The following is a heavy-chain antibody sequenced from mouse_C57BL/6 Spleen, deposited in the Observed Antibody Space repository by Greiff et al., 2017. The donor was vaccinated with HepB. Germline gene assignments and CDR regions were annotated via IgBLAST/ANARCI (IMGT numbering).Heavy chain of an antibody. CDR3: TSTVVEPHWYFDV. D-gene: IGHD1-1*01. Sequence: EVQLQQSGAELVRPGASVKLSCTASGFNIKDYYMHWVKQRPEQGLEWIGRIDPEDGDTEYAPKFQGKATMTANTSANTAYLQLSSLTSEDTAVYYGTSTVVEPHWYFDVWGTGTTVTVSS. J-gene: IGHJ1*03. CDR1: GFNIKDYY. CDR2: IDPEDGDT. V-gene: IGHV14-1*01.